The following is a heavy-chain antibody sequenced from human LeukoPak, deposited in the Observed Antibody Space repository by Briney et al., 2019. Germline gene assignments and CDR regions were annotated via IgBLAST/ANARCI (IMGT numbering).Heavy chain of an antibody. Sequence: SETLSLTCAVYGGSFSGYYWSWIRQPPGKGLEWIGEINHSGSTNYNPSLKSRVTMSVDTSKNQFSLKLSSVTAADTAVYYCASYTTVSPFDYWGQGTLVTVSS. CDR1: GGSFSGYY. CDR3: ASYTTVSPFDY. CDR2: INHSGST. J-gene: IGHJ4*02. V-gene: IGHV4-34*01. D-gene: IGHD4-17*01.